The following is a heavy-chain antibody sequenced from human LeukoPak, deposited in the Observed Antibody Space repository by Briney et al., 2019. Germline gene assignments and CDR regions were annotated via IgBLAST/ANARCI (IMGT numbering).Heavy chain of an antibody. Sequence: GGSLRLSCAASGFTFSSYWMHWVRQAPGKGLVSVSRINSDGSSTSYADSVKGRFTISRDNAKNTLYLQMNGLRAEDTALYYRARDGKRGYSYGYTDYWGQGTLVTVSS. J-gene: IGHJ4*02. CDR2: INSDGSST. D-gene: IGHD5-18*01. CDR3: ARDGKRGYSYGYTDY. CDR1: GFTFSSYW. V-gene: IGHV3-74*01.